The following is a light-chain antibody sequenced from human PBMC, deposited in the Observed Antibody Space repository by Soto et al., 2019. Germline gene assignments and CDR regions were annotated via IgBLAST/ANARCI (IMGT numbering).Light chain of an antibody. J-gene: IGKJ2*01. CDR2: RAS. V-gene: IGKV1-5*03. CDR1: QSIDSW. Sequence: DIQMTQSPSTLSASVGDRVTITCRASQSIDSWLAWYQQKPGKAPKLLIYRASSLESGVPSRFSGSRSGTEFTLTISSLQPDDCATYYCQQYKTYMYTFAQGTKLEIK. CDR3: QQYKTYMYT.